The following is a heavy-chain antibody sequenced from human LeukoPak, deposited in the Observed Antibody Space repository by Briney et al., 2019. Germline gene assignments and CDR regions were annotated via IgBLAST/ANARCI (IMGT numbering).Heavy chain of an antibody. J-gene: IGHJ4*02. CDR2: INPNSGGT. Sequence: GASVKVSCKASGYTFTGYYMHWVRQAPGQGLEWMGWINPNSGGTNYAQKFQGWVTMTRDTSISTAYMELSRLRSDDTAVYYCARGPMTTVTDFDYWGQGTLVTVSS. D-gene: IGHD4-17*01. CDR1: GYTFTGYY. V-gene: IGHV1-2*04. CDR3: ARGPMTTVTDFDY.